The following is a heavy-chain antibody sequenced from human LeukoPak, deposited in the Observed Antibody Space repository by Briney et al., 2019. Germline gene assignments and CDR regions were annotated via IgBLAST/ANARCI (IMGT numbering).Heavy chain of an antibody. Sequence: QPGGSLRLSCAVSGFTFSSYWMHWVRQAPGKGLVWVSRINTDGSSTTYADSVKGRFTISRDNAKNTLYLQMNSLRAEDTAVYYCARSARIVGATTSVDYWGQGTLVTVSS. CDR3: ARSARIVGATTSVDY. CDR1: GFTFSSYW. J-gene: IGHJ4*02. CDR2: INTDGSST. V-gene: IGHV3-74*01. D-gene: IGHD1-26*01.